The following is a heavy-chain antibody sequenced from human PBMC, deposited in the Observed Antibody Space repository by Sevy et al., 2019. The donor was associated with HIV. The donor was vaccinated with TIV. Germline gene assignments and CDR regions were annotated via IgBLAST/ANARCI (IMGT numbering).Heavy chain of an antibody. CDR3: ARDMAYGSGSIVYDY. V-gene: IGHV3-7*01. CDR2: IKQDGSEK. J-gene: IGHJ4*02. CDR1: EFTFSSYW. D-gene: IGHD3-10*01. Sequence: GGSLRLSCAASEFTFSSYWMSWVRQAPGKGLEWVANIKQDGSEKYYVDSVKGRFTISRDNARNSLYLQMNSLRAEDTAVYYCARDMAYGSGSIVYDYWGQGTLVTVSS.